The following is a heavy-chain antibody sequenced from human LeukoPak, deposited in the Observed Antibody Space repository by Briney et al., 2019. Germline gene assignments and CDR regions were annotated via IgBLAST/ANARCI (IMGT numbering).Heavy chain of an antibody. Sequence: SKTLSLTCTVSGGSISSYYWSWIRQPPGKGLEWIGYIYYSGSTNYNPSLKSRVTISVDTSKNQFSLKLSSVTAADTAVYYCAREVGRTNYYYYGMDVWGQGTTVTVSS. J-gene: IGHJ6*02. CDR1: GGSISSYY. CDR2: IYYSGST. CDR3: AREVGRTNYYYYGMDV. V-gene: IGHV4-59*01. D-gene: IGHD2-2*01.